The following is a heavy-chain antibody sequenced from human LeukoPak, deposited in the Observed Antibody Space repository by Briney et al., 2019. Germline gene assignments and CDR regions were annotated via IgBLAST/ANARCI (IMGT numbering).Heavy chain of an antibody. CDR2: ISGSGGST. V-gene: IGHV3-23*01. D-gene: IGHD3-10*01. CDR1: GFTFSSYS. CDR3: AKTLWFGELLYLEYYFDY. Sequence: PGGSLRLSCEASGFTFSSYSMNWVRQAPGKGLEWVSAISGSGGSTYYADSVKGRFTISRDNSKNTLYLQMNSLRAEDTAVYYCAKTLWFGELLYLEYYFDYWGQGTLVTVSS. J-gene: IGHJ4*02.